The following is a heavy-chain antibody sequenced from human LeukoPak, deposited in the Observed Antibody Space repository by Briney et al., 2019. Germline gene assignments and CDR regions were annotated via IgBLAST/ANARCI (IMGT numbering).Heavy chain of an antibody. CDR2: IYSGDST. V-gene: IGHV3-66*02. Sequence: TGGSLRLSCVASGFSSTYTSWVRQAPGKGLEWVSVIYSGDSTYYADSVRGRLTISRDISKNTVYLQMNSLRPEDTAVYYCARDLWDGTGYWGQGTLVTVAS. CDR3: ARDLWDGTGY. J-gene: IGHJ4*02. CDR1: GFSSTY. D-gene: IGHD3-3*01.